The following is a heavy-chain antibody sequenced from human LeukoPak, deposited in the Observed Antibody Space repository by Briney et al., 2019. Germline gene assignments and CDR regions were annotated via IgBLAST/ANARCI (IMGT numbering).Heavy chain of an antibody. D-gene: IGHD1-26*01. CDR2: MNPNSGNT. CDR3: ARGAGVGATLDY. V-gene: IGHV1-8*01. CDR1: GYTFTSYD. Sequence: ASVKVFCKASGYTFTSYDINWVRQATGQGLEWMGWMNPNSGNTGYAQKFQGRVTMTRNTSISTAYMELSSLRSEDTAVYYCARGAGVGATLDYWGQGTLVTVSS. J-gene: IGHJ4*02.